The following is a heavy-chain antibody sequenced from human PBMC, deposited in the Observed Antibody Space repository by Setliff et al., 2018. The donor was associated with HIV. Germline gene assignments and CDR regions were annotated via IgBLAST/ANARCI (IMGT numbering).Heavy chain of an antibody. D-gene: IGHD2-15*01. CDR2: INHSGSN. CDR3: ARGGLGGVGAIDD. V-gene: IGHV4-34*01. CDR1: GGSLSGYY. J-gene: IGHJ4*02. Sequence: SETLSLTCAAYGGSLSGYYWSWIRQPPGKGLEWFGEINHSGSNKYNPSLKSRVTISVDTSKNQFSLKLSSATAADTAVYYCARGGLGGVGAIDDWSQGTLVTVSS.